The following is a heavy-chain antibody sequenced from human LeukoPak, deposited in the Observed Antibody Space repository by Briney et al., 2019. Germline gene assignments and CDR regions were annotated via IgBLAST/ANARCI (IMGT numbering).Heavy chain of an antibody. V-gene: IGHV4-59*01. CDR1: GGSISSYY. Sequence: SESLSLTCTVSGGSISSYYWSWIRQPPGKRVECMGYIYYSGSTNYNPSLTSRVAISVDTSKHQLPLKLSSVTSELTTLYYCARRDEYVWGSYRYLDAFDIWGQGTMVTVSS. CDR2: IYYSGST. J-gene: IGHJ3*02. CDR3: ARRDEYVWGSYRYLDAFDI. D-gene: IGHD3-16*02.